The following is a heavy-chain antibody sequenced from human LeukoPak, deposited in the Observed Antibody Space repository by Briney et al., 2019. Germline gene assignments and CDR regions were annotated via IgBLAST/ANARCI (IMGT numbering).Heavy chain of an antibody. D-gene: IGHD5-12*01. J-gene: IGHJ4*02. V-gene: IGHV4-39*01. CDR1: GGSISSSSYY. CDR2: IYYSGST. CDR3: ARVDSGYDWSFDY. Sequence: SETLSPTCTVSGGSISSSSYYWGWIRQPPGKGLEWIGSIYYSGSTYYNPSLKSRVTISVDTSKNQFSLKLSSVTAADTAVYYCARVDSGYDWSFDYWGQGTLVTVSS.